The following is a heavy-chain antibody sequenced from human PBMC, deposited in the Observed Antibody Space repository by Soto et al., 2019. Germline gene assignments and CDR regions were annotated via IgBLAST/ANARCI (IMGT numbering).Heavy chain of an antibody. J-gene: IGHJ6*02. Sequence: PGKSLKISCKGSGYSFTSYWIGWVRQMPGKGLEWMGIIYPGDSDTRYSPSFQGQVTISADRSISTAYLQWSSLKASDTAMYYCARYPMAVAPFYGMDVWGQGTTVTVSS. D-gene: IGHD6-19*01. CDR2: IYPGDSDT. CDR1: GYSFTSYW. CDR3: ARYPMAVAPFYGMDV. V-gene: IGHV5-51*03.